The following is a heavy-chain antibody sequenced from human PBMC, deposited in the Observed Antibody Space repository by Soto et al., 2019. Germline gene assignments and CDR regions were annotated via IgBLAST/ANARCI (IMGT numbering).Heavy chain of an antibody. Sequence: ASVKVSCKASGYTFTSYGISWVRQAPGQGLEWMGWISAYNGNTNYAQKLQGRVTMTTDTSTSTAYMELRSLRSDDTAVYYCARKREESGYDRLYYFDYWGQGTRVTVSS. J-gene: IGHJ4*02. CDR3: ARKREESGYDRLYYFDY. CDR1: GYTFTSYG. V-gene: IGHV1-18*01. D-gene: IGHD5-12*01. CDR2: ISAYNGNT.